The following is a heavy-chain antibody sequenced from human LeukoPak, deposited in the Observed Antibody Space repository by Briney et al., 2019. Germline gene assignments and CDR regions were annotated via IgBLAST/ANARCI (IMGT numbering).Heavy chain of an antibody. CDR3: ARDLGYCSSTSCPHSYYYYYGMDV. D-gene: IGHD2-2*01. CDR1: GFTFSSYW. V-gene: IGHV3-74*01. J-gene: IGHJ6*04. CDR2: INIDGRST. Sequence: GGSLTLSCAASGFTFSSYWMHWVRQAPGKGLGWVSRINIDGRSTTYADSVEGRFTISRDNAKNTLYLQMNSLRAEDTAVYYCARDLGYCSSTSCPHSYYYYYGMDVWGKGTTVTVSS.